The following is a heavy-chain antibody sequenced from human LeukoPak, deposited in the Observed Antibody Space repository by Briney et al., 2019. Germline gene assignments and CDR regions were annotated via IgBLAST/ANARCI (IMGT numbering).Heavy chain of an antibody. V-gene: IGHV1-2*02. CDR2: INPNSGGT. CDR3: AREGDYDSSGYEAFDI. D-gene: IGHD3-22*01. CDR1: GYTFTGYY. J-gene: IGHJ3*02. Sequence: ASVKVSCKASGYTFTGYYMHWVRQAPGQGLEWMGWINPNSGGTNYAQKFQGRGTITRDTSISTAYMELSRLRSDDTAVYYCAREGDYDSSGYEAFDIWGQGTMVTVSS.